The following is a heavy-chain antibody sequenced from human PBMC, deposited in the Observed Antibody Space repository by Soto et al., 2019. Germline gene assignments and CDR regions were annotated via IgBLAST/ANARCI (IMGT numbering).Heavy chain of an antibody. CDR1: GVSISSYY. CDR3: ARHVYGDYPIDY. Sequence: SETLSLTCTVSGVSISSYYWSWIRQPPGKGLEWIGYIYYSGSTNYNPSLKSRVTISVDTSKNQFSLKLSSVTAADTAVYYCARHVYGDYPIDYWGQGTLVTVSS. V-gene: IGHV4-59*08. CDR2: IYYSGST. D-gene: IGHD4-17*01. J-gene: IGHJ4*02.